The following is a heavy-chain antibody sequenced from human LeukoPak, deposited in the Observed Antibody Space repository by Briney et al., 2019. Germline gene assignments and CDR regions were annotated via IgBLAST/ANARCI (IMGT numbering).Heavy chain of an antibody. CDR2: IYSDGRI. J-gene: IGHJ4*02. CDR3: ARESGYSYGLAGFFDY. V-gene: IGHV3-53*01. Sequence: QPGGSLRLSCAASGFTVGSNYMSWVRQAPGKGLGWVSVIYSDGRIHSADSVKGRFTISRDDSKNTLSLQMNSLRAEDTAVYYCARESGYSYGLAGFFDYWGQGTLVTVSS. D-gene: IGHD5-18*01. CDR1: GFTVGSNY.